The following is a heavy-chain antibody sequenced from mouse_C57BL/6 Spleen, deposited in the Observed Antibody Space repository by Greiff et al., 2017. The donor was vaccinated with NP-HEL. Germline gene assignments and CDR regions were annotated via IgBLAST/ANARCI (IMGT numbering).Heavy chain of an antibody. Sequence: EVMLVESGGGLVQSGRSLRLSCATSGFTFSDFYMEWVRQAPGKGLEWIAASRNKSNDYTTEYSASVKGQFIVSRDTSQSILYLQMNALRAEDTAFYYCARGNFAWFAYWGQGTLVTVSA. CDR3: ARGNFAWFAY. J-gene: IGHJ3*01. V-gene: IGHV7-1*01. CDR1: GFTFSDFY. D-gene: IGHD2-1*01. CDR2: SRNKSNDYTT.